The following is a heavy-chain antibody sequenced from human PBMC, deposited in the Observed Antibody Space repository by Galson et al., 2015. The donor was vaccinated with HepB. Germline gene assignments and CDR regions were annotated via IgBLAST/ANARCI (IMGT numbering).Heavy chain of an antibody. CDR2: ISGYNSNT. D-gene: IGHD2-2*02. CDR3: ARSGYCSSTSCYRSLYYMDV. Sequence: SVKVSCKASGYTFTSYGISWVRQAPGQGLEWVGWISGYNSNTNYAQNLQGRVTMTTDTTTSTAYMELRSLRADDTAVYYCARSGYCSSTSCYRSLYYMDVWGKGTTVTVSS. V-gene: IGHV1-18*01. CDR1: GYTFTSYG. J-gene: IGHJ6*03.